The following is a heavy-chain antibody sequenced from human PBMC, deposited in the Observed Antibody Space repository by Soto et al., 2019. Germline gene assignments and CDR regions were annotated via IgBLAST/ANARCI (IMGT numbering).Heavy chain of an antibody. Sequence: ASVKVSCKASGYTFTSYAMHWVRQAPGQRLEWMGWINAGNGNTKYSQKFQGRVTITRDTSASTAYMELSSLRSEDTAVYYCARREQWLVRGDWFDFWGQGTLVTVSS. CDR1: GYTFTSYA. V-gene: IGHV1-3*01. J-gene: IGHJ5*01. CDR2: INAGNGNT. CDR3: ARREQWLVRGDWFDF. D-gene: IGHD6-19*01.